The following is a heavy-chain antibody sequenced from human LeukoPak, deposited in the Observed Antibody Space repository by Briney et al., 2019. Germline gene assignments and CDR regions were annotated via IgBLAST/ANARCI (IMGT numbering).Heavy chain of an antibody. D-gene: IGHD3-3*01. CDR1: GFTFSSYG. CDR2: IWYGGSNK. V-gene: IGHV3-33*01. J-gene: IGHJ4*02. CDR3: ARDPEDFWSGYYISGIISGDNYFDY. Sequence: GGTPRLTCAVSGFTFSSYGMRWGRQAPGKGLEWGAVIWYGGSNKYYAASVKGRFTISRDNSKNTLYLQMNSLRAEDTAVYYCARDPEDFWSGYYISGIISGDNYFDYWGQGTLVTVSS.